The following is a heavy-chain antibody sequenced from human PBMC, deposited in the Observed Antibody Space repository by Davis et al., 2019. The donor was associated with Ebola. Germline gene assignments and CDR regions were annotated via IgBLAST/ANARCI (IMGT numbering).Heavy chain of an antibody. CDR2: ITTGGGGHT. CDR1: GFTFSNFA. D-gene: IGHD1-1*01. V-gene: IGHV3-23*01. J-gene: IGHJ4*02. CDR3: TKVFEYNWKIDF. Sequence: GESLKISCAASGFTFSNFAMNWVRQAPGKGLEWVSSITTGGGGHTFYADSVKGRFTISRDNSKNTLYLQMNSLRAEDTAVYHCTKVFEYNWKIDFWGQGTLVTVSS.